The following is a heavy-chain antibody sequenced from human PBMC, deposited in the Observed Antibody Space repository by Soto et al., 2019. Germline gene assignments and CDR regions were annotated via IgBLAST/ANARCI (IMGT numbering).Heavy chain of an antibody. CDR1: GFTLGDYA. CDR3: TLYSYGYFYYYYGMDV. D-gene: IGHD5-18*01. V-gene: IGHV3-49*04. J-gene: IGHJ6*02. Sequence: SLRLSCTASGFTLGDYAMSWVRQAPGKGLEWVGFIRSKAYGGTTEYAASVKGRFTISRDDSKSIAYLQMNSLKTEDTAVYYCTLYSYGYFYYYYGMDVWGQGTTVTVS. CDR2: IRSKAYGGTT.